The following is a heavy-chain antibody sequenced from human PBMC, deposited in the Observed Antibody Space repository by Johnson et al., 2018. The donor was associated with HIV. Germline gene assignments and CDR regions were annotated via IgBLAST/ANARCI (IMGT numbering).Heavy chain of an antibody. D-gene: IGHD3-16*01. Sequence: MQLVESGGGLVQPGGSLRLSCAASGFTFRSYWMSWVRQAPGTGLEWVANINLDGSEKNYVDSVKGRFIISRDNSKRTLYLQMNSLRAEDTAVYYCAKGPWALPHACNIWGRGTMVIVSS. V-gene: IGHV3-7*05. CDR3: AKGPWALPHACNI. J-gene: IGHJ3*02. CDR2: INLDGSEK. CDR1: GFTFRSYW.